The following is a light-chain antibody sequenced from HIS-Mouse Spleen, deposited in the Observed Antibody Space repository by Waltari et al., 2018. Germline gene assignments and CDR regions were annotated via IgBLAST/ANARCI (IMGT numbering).Light chain of an antibody. Sequence: SYELTQPPSLSVSPGQTARITCPGDAFPKKYPYWYQQKSGQAPVLVIYEDSKRPSGIPERFSGSSSGTMATLTISGAQVEDEADYYCYSTDSSGNHRVFGGGTKLTVL. V-gene: IGLV3-10*01. CDR1: AFPKKY. CDR3: YSTDSSGNHRV. CDR2: EDS. J-gene: IGLJ2*01.